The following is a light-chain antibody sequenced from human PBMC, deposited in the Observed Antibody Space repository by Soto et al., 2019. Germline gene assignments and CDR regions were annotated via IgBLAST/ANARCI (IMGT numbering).Light chain of an antibody. CDR1: QSGSNNY. CDR2: DAS. V-gene: IGKV3D-20*01. J-gene: IGKJ4*02. CDR3: QQYCSTVT. Sequence: DIVLTQSPGTRSLSPGERATLSCGASQSGSNNYLAWYQQRPGLAPRLLLYDASIRATGIPDRCSGSGAGTDFTLIISRLEPEDVALYYCQQYCSTVTFGGGTKVDI.